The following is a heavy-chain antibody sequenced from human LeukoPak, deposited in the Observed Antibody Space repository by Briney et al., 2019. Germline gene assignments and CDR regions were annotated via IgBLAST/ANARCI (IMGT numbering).Heavy chain of an antibody. CDR1: GGSISSSSYY. D-gene: IGHD3-22*01. Sequence: SETLSLTCTVSGGSISSSSYYWGWIRQPPGKGLEWIGSIYYSGSTYYNPSLKSRVTISVDTSKNQFSLKLSSVTAADTAVYYCARVNSRGYYHPFDYWGQGTLVTVSS. V-gene: IGHV4-39*07. CDR2: IYYSGST. J-gene: IGHJ4*02. CDR3: ARVNSRGYYHPFDY.